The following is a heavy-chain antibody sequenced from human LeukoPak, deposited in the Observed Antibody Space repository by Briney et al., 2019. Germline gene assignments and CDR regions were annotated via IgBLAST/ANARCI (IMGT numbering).Heavy chain of an antibody. V-gene: IGHV4-39*01. CDR1: GGSISSSSYY. D-gene: IGHD6-19*01. Sequence: SETLSLTCTVSGGSISSSSYYWGWIRQPPGKGLEWIGSIYYSGSTYYNPSLKSRVTISVDTSKNQFSLKLSSVTAADTAVYYCARHRDRSSGWYESRYYYYMDVWGKGTTVTVSS. CDR3: ARHRDRSSGWYESRYYYYMDV. J-gene: IGHJ6*03. CDR2: IYYSGST.